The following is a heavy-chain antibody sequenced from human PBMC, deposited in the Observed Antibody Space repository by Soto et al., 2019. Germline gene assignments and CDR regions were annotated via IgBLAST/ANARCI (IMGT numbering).Heavy chain of an antibody. CDR2: ISAYNANA. CDR1: GYTFRNFG. J-gene: IGHJ4*02. V-gene: IGHV1-18*01. CDR3: ARENSYFDY. Sequence: QIQLLQSGAEVKKPGASVKVTCKASGYTFRNFGISWVRQAPGQGFEWMGWISAYNANANYAQKFQGRLTMTADTSTSTAYMELRSLRSDDTAVYYCARENSYFDYWGQGTLVTVSS.